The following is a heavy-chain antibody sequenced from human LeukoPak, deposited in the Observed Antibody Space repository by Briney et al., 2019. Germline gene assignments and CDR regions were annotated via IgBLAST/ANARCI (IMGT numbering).Heavy chain of an antibody. CDR2: ISYDGSNK. Sequence: GGSLRLSCAASGFTFSSYGMHWVRQAPGKGLEWVAVISYDGSNKYYADSVKGRFTISRDNSKNTLYLQMNSLRAEDTAVYYCAKDAHVDTAMDGTDYWGQGTLVTVSS. V-gene: IGHV3-30*18. CDR1: GFTFSSYG. J-gene: IGHJ4*02. CDR3: AKDAHVDTAMDGTDY. D-gene: IGHD5-18*01.